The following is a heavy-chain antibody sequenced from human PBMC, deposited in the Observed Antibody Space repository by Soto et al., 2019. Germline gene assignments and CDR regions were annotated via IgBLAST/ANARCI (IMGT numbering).Heavy chain of an antibody. V-gene: IGHV1-69*17. CDR2: IIPIFDIT. D-gene: IGHD5-18*01. CDR1: GGTFSSYA. J-gene: IGHJ6*02. CDR3: ARGGEHSFGSRYYYYDMEV. Sequence: QVQLEQSGAEVKKPGSSVKVSCKTSGGTFSSYAISWVRQAPGRGLEWMGGIIPIFDITNHAQKFQGRVTISADKSTSTAFMELSSLTSEDTAVYYCARGGEHSFGSRYYYYDMEVWGQGTAVTVSS.